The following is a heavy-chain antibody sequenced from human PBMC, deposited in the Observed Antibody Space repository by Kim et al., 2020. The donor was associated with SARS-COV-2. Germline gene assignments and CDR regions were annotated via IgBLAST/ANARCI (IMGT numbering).Heavy chain of an antibody. CDR3: ARGIYSGYEDPAGDY. J-gene: IGHJ4*02. D-gene: IGHD5-12*01. CDR2: ISYDGSNK. V-gene: IGHV3-30*04. Sequence: GGSLRLSCAASGFTFSSYAMHWVRQAPGKGLEWVAVISYDGSNKYYADSVKGRFTISRDNSKNTLYLQMNSLRAEDTAVYYCARGIYSGYEDPAGDYWGQGTLVTVSS. CDR1: GFTFSSYA.